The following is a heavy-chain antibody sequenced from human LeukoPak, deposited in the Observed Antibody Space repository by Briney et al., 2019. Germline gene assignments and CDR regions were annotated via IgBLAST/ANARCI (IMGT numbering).Heavy chain of an antibody. Sequence: GGSLRLSCAASGFTFSSYSMNWVRQAPGKGLEWVSSISGSNSYIYYADSVKGRFTISRDNARNSLYLQMNSLRAEDTAVYYCAREKSNVVAATPIDYWGQGTLVTVSS. D-gene: IGHD2-15*01. CDR2: ISGSNSYI. CDR1: GFTFSSYS. V-gene: IGHV3-21*01. CDR3: AREKSNVVAATPIDY. J-gene: IGHJ4*02.